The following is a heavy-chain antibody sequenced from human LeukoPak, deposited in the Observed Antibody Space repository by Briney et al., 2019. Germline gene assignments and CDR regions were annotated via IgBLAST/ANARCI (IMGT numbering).Heavy chain of an antibody. CDR3: ARGLKYYMDV. CDR1: GGSISSYY. J-gene: IGHJ6*03. D-gene: IGHD2-8*01. Sequence: PSETLSLTCTVSGGSISSYYWNWIRQPPGKGLEWIGYIYYSGSTNYNPSLKSRVTISVDTSKNQFSLKLSSVTAADTAVYYCARGLKYYMDVWGKGTTVTVSS. V-gene: IGHV4-59*01. CDR2: IYYSGST.